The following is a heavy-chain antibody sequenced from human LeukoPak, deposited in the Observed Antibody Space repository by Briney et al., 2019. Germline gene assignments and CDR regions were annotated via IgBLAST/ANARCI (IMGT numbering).Heavy chain of an antibody. D-gene: IGHD1-26*01. V-gene: IGHV4-59*01. J-gene: IGHJ4*02. CDR3: ARDGRGFLRFDY. Sequence: SETLSLTCAVSGGSMSNYYWSWIRQPPGKGLEWIGYIYYSGSTNYNPSLKSRVTISVDTSKNQFSLKLSSVTAAGTAVYYCARDGRGFLRFDYWGQGTLVTVSS. CDR2: IYYSGST. CDR1: GGSMSNYY.